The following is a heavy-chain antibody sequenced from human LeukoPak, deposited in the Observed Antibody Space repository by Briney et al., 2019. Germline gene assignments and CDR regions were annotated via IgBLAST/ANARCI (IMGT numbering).Heavy chain of an antibody. CDR3: AKDSVAVAGSDLTFDY. V-gene: IGHV3-7*03. CDR1: GFTFSRFW. J-gene: IGHJ4*02. CDR2: INYDGREK. D-gene: IGHD6-19*01. Sequence: GGSLRLSCAASGFTFSRFWLSWVRHAPGKGLEWVANINYDGREKYYVDSVKGRFTISRDNAKNSLYLQMNSLRAEDTALYYCAKDSVAVAGSDLTFDYWGQGTLVTVSS.